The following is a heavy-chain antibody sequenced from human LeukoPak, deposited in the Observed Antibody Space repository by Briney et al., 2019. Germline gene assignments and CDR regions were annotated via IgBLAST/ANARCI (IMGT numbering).Heavy chain of an antibody. CDR3: GRFFLAQLESENWFAP. D-gene: IGHD6-6*01. Sequence: ASVKVSCKASGYTFTSYGISWVRQAPGQGLEWMGWISAYNGNTNYAQKLQGRVTMTTDTSTSTAYMELRSLRSDDTAVYYCGRFFLAQLESENWFAPWAQGTLVTVSS. J-gene: IGHJ5*02. CDR1: GYTFTSYG. CDR2: ISAYNGNT. V-gene: IGHV1-18*01.